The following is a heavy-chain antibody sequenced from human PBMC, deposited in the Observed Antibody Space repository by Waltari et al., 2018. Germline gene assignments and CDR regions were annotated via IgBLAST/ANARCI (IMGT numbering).Heavy chain of an antibody. CDR3: SRGRGSIAARPWFDS. V-gene: IGHV1-8*01. CDR2: MNAGSSKT. Sequence: GSGGQRTRASAPAPCKASAYTVTSYAIDCGRQATGRGLGWVGWMNAGSSKTGYAQPFQSSVTITRNTSISKAFMQLSSLRSEDTAVYYCSRGRGSIAARPWFDSWGQGTLVTVSS. J-gene: IGHJ5*01. CDR1: AYTVTSYA. D-gene: IGHD6-6*01.